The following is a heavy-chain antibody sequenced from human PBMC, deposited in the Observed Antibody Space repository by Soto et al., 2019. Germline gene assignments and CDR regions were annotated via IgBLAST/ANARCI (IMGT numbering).Heavy chain of an antibody. CDR3: ARFLYGSGSYCFLGCYYGMDV. CDR1: GDTFSSYA. V-gene: IGHV1-69*01. J-gene: IGHJ6*02. CDR2: IIPIFGTA. Sequence: QVQLVQSGAEVKKPGSSVNVSCKASGDTFSSYAISWVRQAPGPGLEWMGGIIPIFGTANYAQKFQGRVTITADESTSTAYMELSGLRSEDTAVYYCARFLYGSGSYCFLGCYYGMDVWGQGTTVTVSS. D-gene: IGHD3-10*01.